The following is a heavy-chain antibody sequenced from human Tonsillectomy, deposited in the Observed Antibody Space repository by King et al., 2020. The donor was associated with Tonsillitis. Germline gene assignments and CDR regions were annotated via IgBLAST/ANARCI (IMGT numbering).Heavy chain of an antibody. CDR2: IYYSGST. Sequence: QLQESGPGLVKPSETLSLICTVSGGSISSYYWSWIRQPPGKGLEWIGYIYYSGSTDYNPSLKSRVSISVDTSKNQFSLKLSSVTAADTAVYYCARVVGDYVWGNYPFWFDSWGQGTLVTVSS. CDR3: ARVVGDYVWGNYPFWFDS. J-gene: IGHJ5*01. V-gene: IGHV4-59*01. CDR1: GGSISSYY. D-gene: IGHD3-16*01.